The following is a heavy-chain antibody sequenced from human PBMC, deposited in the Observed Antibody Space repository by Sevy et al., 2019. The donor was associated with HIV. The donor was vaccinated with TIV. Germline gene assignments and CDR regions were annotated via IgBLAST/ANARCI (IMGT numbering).Heavy chain of an antibody. D-gene: IGHD3-3*01. Sequence: GGSLRLSCAASGFTFSSYSMNWVRQAPGKGLEWVSYISSSSSTIYYADSVKGRFTISRDNAKNSLYLQMNSLRAEDTAVYYCAGAIEERPTYYDFWSGLYYYGMDVWGQGTTVTVSS. J-gene: IGHJ6*02. CDR2: ISSSSSTI. CDR3: AGAIEERPTYYDFWSGLYYYGMDV. CDR1: GFTFSSYS. V-gene: IGHV3-48*01.